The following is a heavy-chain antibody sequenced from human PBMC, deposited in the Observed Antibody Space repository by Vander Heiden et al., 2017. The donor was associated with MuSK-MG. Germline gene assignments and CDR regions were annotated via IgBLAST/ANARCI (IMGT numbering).Heavy chain of an antibody. CDR1: GFPLRDHA. Sequence: EVQLLESGGGLVQSGGSLRLSCAASGFPLRDHAMTGVRQAPGKGPEWISTISGSGSSTYYADSVKGRFTISRANSRNTLYVQMNSLRAEDTAVYYCARCRGHGEGSSRRAECFQHWGQGTLVTVSS. CDR3: ARCRGHGEGSSRRAECFQH. CDR2: ISGSGSST. V-gene: IGHV3-23*01. D-gene: IGHD6-19*01. J-gene: IGHJ1*01.